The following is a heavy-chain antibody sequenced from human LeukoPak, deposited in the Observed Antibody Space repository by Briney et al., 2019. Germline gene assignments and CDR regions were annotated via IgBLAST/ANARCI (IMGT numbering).Heavy chain of an antibody. V-gene: IGHV1-69*16. D-gene: IGHD5-24*01. CDR2: IIPILGIA. CDR3: ARDQEEMATDYYYYYYYMDV. CDR1: GGTFSSYT. Sequence: ASVKVSCKASGGTFSSYTISWVRQAPGQGLEWMGRIIPILGIANYAQKFQGRVTITTDESTSTAYMELSSLRSEDTAVYYCARDQEEMATDYYYYYYYMDVWGKGTTVTVSS. J-gene: IGHJ6*03.